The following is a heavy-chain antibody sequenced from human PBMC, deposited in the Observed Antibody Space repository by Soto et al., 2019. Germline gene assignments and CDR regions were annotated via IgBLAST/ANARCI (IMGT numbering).Heavy chain of an antibody. D-gene: IGHD3-3*01. CDR1: GFIFGNHG. CDR3: ARGFCANRAGFYFLDL. CDR2: MSDDGKNE. V-gene: IGHV3-30*03. Sequence: GGSLRLSCAASGFIFGNHGMHWLRQAPGKGLEWVAVMSDDGKNEFYSDSVRGRFTISRDFSKDTVFLQMTSLRTEDTAVYHCARGFCANRAGFYFLDLWGPGTQPTASS. J-gene: IGHJ5*02.